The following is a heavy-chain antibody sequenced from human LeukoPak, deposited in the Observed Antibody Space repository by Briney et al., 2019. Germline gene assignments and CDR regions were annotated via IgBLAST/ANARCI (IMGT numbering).Heavy chain of an antibody. CDR3: ASGSGYYSLDAFDI. D-gene: IGHD3-22*01. CDR2: IYTSGST. J-gene: IGHJ3*02. CDR1: GGSISSYY. V-gene: IGHV4-4*07. Sequence: SETLPLTCTVSGGSISSYYWSWIRQPAGKGLEWIGRIYTSGSTNYNPSLKSRVTMSVDTSKNQFSLKLSSVTAADTAVYYCASGSGYYSLDAFDIWGQGTMVTVSS.